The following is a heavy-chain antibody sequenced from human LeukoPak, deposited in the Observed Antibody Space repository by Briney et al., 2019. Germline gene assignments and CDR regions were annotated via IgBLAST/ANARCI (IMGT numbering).Heavy chain of an antibody. J-gene: IGHJ5*02. CDR2: IYHSGST. CDR3: ARKSVGDYSRRFDP. V-gene: IGHV4-38-2*02. Sequence: SETLSLTCTVSGYSISSGYYWGWIRQPPGKGLEWIGSIYHSGSTYYNPSLKSRVTISVDTSKNQFSLKLSSVTAADTAVYYCARKSVGDYSRRFDPWGQGTLVTVSS. CDR1: GYSISSGYY. D-gene: IGHD4-17*01.